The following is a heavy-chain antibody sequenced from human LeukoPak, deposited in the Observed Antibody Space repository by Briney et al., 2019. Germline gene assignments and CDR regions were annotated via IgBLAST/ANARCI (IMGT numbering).Heavy chain of an antibody. CDR1: GGSFSGYY. CDR3: ARGRTTVARYYYYGMDV. V-gene: IGHV4-34*01. J-gene: IGHJ6*02. Sequence: SETLSLTCAVYGGSFSGYYWSWIRQPPGKGLEWIGEINHSGSTNYNPSLKSRVTISVDTSKNQFSLKLSSVTAADTAAYYCARGRTTVARYYYYGMDVWGQGTTVTVSS. D-gene: IGHD4-23*01. CDR2: INHSGST.